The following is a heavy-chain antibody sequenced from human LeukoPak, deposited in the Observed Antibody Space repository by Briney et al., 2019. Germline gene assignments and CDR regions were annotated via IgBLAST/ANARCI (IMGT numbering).Heavy chain of an antibody. CDR2: ILSDATKS. Sequence: GGSLRLSCTASGFTFSNYGIHWVRQAPGKGLEWVAFILSDATKSYYVDSVRGRFTLSRDNSKNTVYLQMNSLRVEDTAVYYCFTFGGVIVRYYFDYWGQGTLVTVSS. J-gene: IGHJ4*02. CDR3: FTFGGVIVRYYFDY. V-gene: IGHV3-30*02. CDR1: GFTFSNYG. D-gene: IGHD3-16*02.